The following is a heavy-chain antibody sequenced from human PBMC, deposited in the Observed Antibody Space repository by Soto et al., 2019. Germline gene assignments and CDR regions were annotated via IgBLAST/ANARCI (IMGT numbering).Heavy chain of an antibody. V-gene: IGHV1-18*01. CDR3: ARDEGGYDILTGYYKAHHFDQ. Sequence: ASGKVSCKASGYTFSHFYITWVRQAPGQGLEWMGAISPHNRNTNYAEKFRGRVTMTTDTSTTTAYMELRSLRSDDTAVYYCARDEGGYDILTGYYKAHHFDQWGQGALVTVSS. CDR2: ISPHNRNT. CDR1: GYTFSHFY. D-gene: IGHD3-9*01. J-gene: IGHJ4*02.